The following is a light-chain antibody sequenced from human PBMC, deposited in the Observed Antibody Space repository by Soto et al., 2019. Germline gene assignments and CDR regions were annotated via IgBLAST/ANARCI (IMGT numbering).Light chain of an antibody. CDR2: EVS. Sequence: QSALTQPASVSGSPGQSITISCTGTSSDVGGYNYVSWYQQHPGNAPKLMIYEVSNRPSGGSNRFSGSKSGNTASLTISGLQAEDEADYYCSSYTSSSTRVFVGGTKLTVL. CDR3: SSYTSSSTRV. CDR1: SSDVGGYNY. V-gene: IGLV2-14*01. J-gene: IGLJ3*02.